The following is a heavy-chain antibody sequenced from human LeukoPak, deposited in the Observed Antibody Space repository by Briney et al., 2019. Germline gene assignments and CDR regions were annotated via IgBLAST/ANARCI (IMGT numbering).Heavy chain of an antibody. D-gene: IGHD5-18*01. J-gene: IGHJ4*02. CDR3: ARQERGYSYGLFGY. V-gene: IGHV4-59*08. CDR1: GGSISSYY. CDR2: IYYSGST. Sequence: SETLSLTCTVSGGSISSYYWSWIRQPPGKGLEWIGYIYYSGSTNYNPSLKSRVTISVDTSKNQFSLKLSSVTAADTAVYYCARQERGYSYGLFGYWGQGTLVTASS.